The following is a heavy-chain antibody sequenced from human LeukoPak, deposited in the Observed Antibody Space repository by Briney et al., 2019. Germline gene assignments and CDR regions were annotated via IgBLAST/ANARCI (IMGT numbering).Heavy chain of an antibody. D-gene: IGHD4-17*01. CDR3: TRLDDYGDYLQY. Sequence: GESLKISCKGSGYSFISSWIGWVRQMPGKGLEWMGIIYPGDSDTRYSPSFQGQVTISADKSISTAYLQWSSLKASDSAIYYCTRLDDYGDYLQYWGQGTLVTVSS. CDR1: GYSFISSW. V-gene: IGHV5-51*01. J-gene: IGHJ4*02. CDR2: IYPGDSDT.